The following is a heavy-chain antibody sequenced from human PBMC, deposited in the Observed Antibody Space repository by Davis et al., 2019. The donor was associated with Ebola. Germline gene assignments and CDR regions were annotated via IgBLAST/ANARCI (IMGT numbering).Heavy chain of an antibody. J-gene: IGHJ3*02. CDR3: VRTSDI. CDR1: GFTFSSYS. CDR2: IWDDGSNK. Sequence: GESLKISCAASGFTFSSYSMNWVRQAPGKGLQWVAVIWDDGSNKYYADSVKGRFTISRDNAKNLLYLQMNSLRAEDTAMYYCVRTSDIWGQGTMVTVSS. V-gene: IGHV3-33*08.